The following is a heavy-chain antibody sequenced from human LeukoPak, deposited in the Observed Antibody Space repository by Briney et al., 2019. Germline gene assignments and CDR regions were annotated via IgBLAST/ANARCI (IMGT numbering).Heavy chain of an antibody. V-gene: IGHV1-18*01. D-gene: IGHD3-22*01. Sequence: GASVKVSCKASGYTFTSYGISWVRQAPGQGLEWMGWISAYNGNTNYAQKFQGRVTMTRDTSTSTVYMELSSLRSEDTAVYYCARDGPLEATYYYDSSGYYSVAGGFDLWGRGTLVTVSS. CDR2: ISAYNGNT. J-gene: IGHJ2*01. CDR1: GYTFTSYG. CDR3: ARDGPLEATYYYDSSGYYSVAGGFDL.